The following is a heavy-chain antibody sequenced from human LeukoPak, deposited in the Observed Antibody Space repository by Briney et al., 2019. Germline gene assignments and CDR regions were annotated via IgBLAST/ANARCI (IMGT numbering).Heavy chain of an antibody. V-gene: IGHV3-74*01. CDR2: INGDASRI. CDR3: VRDWGYSFSS. J-gene: IGHJ5*02. Sequence: PGGSLRLSCAASGFTFSSYAMHWVRQAPGKGLVWVSHINGDASRITNADSVKGRFTLSRDNAKNTLILQMNSLRAEDTAVYYCVRDWGYSFSSWGQGTLVTVSS. CDR1: GFTFSSYA. D-gene: IGHD5-18*01.